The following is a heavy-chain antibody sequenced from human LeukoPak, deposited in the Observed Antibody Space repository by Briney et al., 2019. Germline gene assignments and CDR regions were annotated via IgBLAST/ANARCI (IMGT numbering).Heavy chain of an antibody. CDR3: ARLYYDILTGPGGGGPLDY. CDR1: GFTFSSYA. Sequence: GRSLRLSCAASGFTFSSYAMHWVRQAPGKGLEWVAVISYDGSNKYYADSVKGRFTISRDNSKNTLYLQMNSLRAEDTAVYYCARLYYDILTGPGGGGPLDYWGQGTLVTVSS. CDR2: ISYDGSNK. D-gene: IGHD3-9*01. J-gene: IGHJ4*02. V-gene: IGHV3-30*04.